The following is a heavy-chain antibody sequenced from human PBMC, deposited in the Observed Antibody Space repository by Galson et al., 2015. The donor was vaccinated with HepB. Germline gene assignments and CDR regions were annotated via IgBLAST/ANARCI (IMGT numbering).Heavy chain of an antibody. D-gene: IGHD3-10*01. J-gene: IGHJ6*02. CDR3: AQDLSYYYGSRSYFGGMDD. V-gene: IGHV3-9*01. Sequence: SLRLSCAASGFTFEDYAMHWVRQVPGKGLEWVSGISWNSDFTGYADSVRGRFTISRDNAKYSLYLQMNSLRTEDTALYYCAQDLSYYYGSRSYFGGMDDWGQGSSGTVS. CDR2: ISWNSDFT. CDR1: GFTFEDYA.